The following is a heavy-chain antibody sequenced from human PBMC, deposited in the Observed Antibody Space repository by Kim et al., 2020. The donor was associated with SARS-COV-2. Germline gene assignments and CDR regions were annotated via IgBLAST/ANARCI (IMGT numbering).Heavy chain of an antibody. D-gene: IGHD3-3*01. V-gene: IGHV1-3*01. J-gene: IGHJ4*02. CDR3: ARVALFGVVITHFDY. Sequence: QKSQGRVTITRDTSASTAYMELSSLRSEDTAVYYCARVALFGVVITHFDYWGQGTLVTVSS.